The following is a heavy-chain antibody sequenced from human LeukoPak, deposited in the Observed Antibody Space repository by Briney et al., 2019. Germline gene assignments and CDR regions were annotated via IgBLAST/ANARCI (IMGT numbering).Heavy chain of an antibody. CDR3: ARDNGAGYYYYLDV. Sequence: GGSLRLSCAASGFKVSSRYMSWVRQAPGRGLEWVSVIYSGGSTYYADSVKGRFIISRDNLKNTVFLQVNSLRVEDTAVYYCARDNGAGYYYYLDVWGKETTVTVSS. CDR1: GFKVSSRY. V-gene: IGHV3-53*01. J-gene: IGHJ6*03. CDR2: IYSGGST. D-gene: IGHD6-19*01.